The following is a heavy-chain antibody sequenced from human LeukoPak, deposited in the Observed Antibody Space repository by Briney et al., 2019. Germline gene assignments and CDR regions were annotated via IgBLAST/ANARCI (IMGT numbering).Heavy chain of an antibody. CDR1: GYSISSGYY. J-gene: IGHJ6*03. CDR2: IYYSGST. CDR3: ARAGYDSSGYCFQSHYYYMDV. D-gene: IGHD3-22*01. Sequence: SETLSLTCTVSGYSISSGYYWGWIRQPPGKGLEWIGYIYYSGSTNYNPSLKSRVTISVDTSKNQFSLKLSSVTAADTAVYYCARAGYDSSGYCFQSHYYYMDVWGKGTTVTVSS. V-gene: IGHV4-61*01.